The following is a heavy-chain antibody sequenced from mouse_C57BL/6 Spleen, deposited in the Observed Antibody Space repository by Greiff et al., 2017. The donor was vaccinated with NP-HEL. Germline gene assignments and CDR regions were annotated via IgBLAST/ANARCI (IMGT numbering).Heavy chain of an antibody. Sequence: QVQLKESGAELARPGASVKLSCKASGYTFTSYGISWVKQRTGQGLEWIGEIYPRSGNTYYNEKFKGKATLTADKSSSTAYMELRSLTSEDSAVYFCARWWLLREMDYWGQGTSVTVSS. CDR3: ARWWLLREMDY. CDR1: GYTFTSYG. V-gene: IGHV1-81*01. D-gene: IGHD2-3*01. J-gene: IGHJ4*01. CDR2: IYPRSGNT.